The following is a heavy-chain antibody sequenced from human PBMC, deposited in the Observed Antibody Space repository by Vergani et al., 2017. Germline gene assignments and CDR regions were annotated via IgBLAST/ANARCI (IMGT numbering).Heavy chain of an antibody. Sequence: EVQLVESGGGLVQPGGSLRLSCAASGFTFSSYWMSWVRQAPGKGLEWVANIKQDGSEKYYVDSVKGRFTISRDNAKNSLYLQMNSLRAEDTAVYYCARDLTMYYYGMDVWGQGTTVTVSS. CDR2: IKQDGSEK. D-gene: IGHD1-14*01. J-gene: IGHJ6*02. CDR3: ARDLTMYYYGMDV. V-gene: IGHV3-7*01. CDR1: GFTFSSYW.